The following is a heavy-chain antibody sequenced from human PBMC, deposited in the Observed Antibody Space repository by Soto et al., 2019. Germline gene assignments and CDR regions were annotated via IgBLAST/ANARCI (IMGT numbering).Heavy chain of an antibody. CDR3: TTDHESTGTWLSIYYYYGMDV. CDR2: IKSKTDGGTT. V-gene: IGHV3-15*07. D-gene: IGHD1-1*01. J-gene: IGHJ6*02. CDR1: GFTFSNAW. Sequence: PGGSLRLSCAASGFTFSNAWMNWVRQAPGKGLEWVGRIKSKTDGGTTDYAAPVKGRFTISRDDSKNTLYLQMNSLKTEDTAVYYCTTDHESTGTWLSIYYYYGMDVWGQGTTVTVSS.